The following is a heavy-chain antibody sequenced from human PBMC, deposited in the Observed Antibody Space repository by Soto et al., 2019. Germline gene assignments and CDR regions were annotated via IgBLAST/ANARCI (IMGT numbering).Heavy chain of an antibody. CDR2: IKSKTDGGTT. Sequence: GGSLRLSCAASGFTFSNAWMSWVRQAPGKGLEWVGRIKSKTDGGTTDYAAPVKGRFTISRDDSKNTLYLQMNSLKTEDTAVYYCTTPVKGRVVLGMDVWGQGTTVTVSS. D-gene: IGHD2-15*01. V-gene: IGHV3-15*01. CDR1: GFTFSNAW. CDR3: TTPVKGRVVLGMDV. J-gene: IGHJ6*02.